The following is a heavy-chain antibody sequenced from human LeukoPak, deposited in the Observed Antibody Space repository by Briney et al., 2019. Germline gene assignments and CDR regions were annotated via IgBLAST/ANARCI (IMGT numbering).Heavy chain of an antibody. V-gene: IGHV3-23*01. CDR1: GFTVSSYA. J-gene: IGHJ4*02. CDR2: ISGSGGST. Sequence: GGSLRLSCAASGFTVSSYAICWVRQARGKGLEWVSAISGSGGSTYYADSVKGRFTISRDNSKNTLYLQMNSLRAEDTAVYYCAKESARIFDYWGQGTLVTVSS. CDR3: AKESARIFDY. D-gene: IGHD6-6*01.